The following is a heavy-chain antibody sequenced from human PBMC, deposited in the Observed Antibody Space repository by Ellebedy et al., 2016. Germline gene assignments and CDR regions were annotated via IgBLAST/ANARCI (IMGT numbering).Heavy chain of an antibody. CDR2: IYYSGRA. CDR3: ARDSHIVVVGGMDV. D-gene: IGHD2-2*01. V-gene: IGHV4-39*07. J-gene: IGHJ6*02. CDR1: GGSISSSSYY. Sequence: SETLSLTCTVSGGSISSSSYYWGWIRQPPGKGLEWIGSIYYSGRAYYNPSLKSRVTISVDTSKNQFSLKLSSVTAADTAVYYCARDSHIVVVGGMDVWGQGTTVTVSS.